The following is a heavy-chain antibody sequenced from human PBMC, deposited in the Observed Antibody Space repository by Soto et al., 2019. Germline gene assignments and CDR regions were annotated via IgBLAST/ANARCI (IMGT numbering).Heavy chain of an antibody. CDR1: GYTFSSYG. CDR3: ARREVGTTLDFDY. V-gene: IGHV1-18*01. Sequence: QVQLVQSGAEVKKPGSSVKVSCKASGYTFSSYGISWVRQAPGQGLEWMGWISAYNGKTKYTQKLQGRVTMTTDTSTTTAYMEPRSLRSDDTAVYYCARREVGTTLDFDYWGQGTLVTVSS. CDR2: ISAYNGKT. J-gene: IGHJ4*02. D-gene: IGHD1-26*01.